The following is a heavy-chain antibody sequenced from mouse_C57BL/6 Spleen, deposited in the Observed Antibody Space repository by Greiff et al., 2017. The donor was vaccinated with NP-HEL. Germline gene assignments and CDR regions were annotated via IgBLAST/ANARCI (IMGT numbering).Heavy chain of an antibody. V-gene: IGHV14-4*01. Sequence: EVQLQESGAELVRPGASVKLSCTASGFNIKDDYMHWVKQRPEQGLEWIGWIDPENGDTEYASKFKGKATITADKSSNTAYLQLSSLASEDTAVYYCTHDDRYAMDYWGQGTSVTVSS. J-gene: IGHJ4*01. CDR1: GFNIKDDY. D-gene: IGHD2-12*01. CDR3: THDDRYAMDY. CDR2: IDPENGDT.